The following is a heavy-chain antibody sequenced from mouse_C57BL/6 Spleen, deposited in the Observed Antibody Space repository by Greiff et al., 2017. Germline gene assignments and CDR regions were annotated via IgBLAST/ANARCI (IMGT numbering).Heavy chain of an antibody. J-gene: IGHJ2*01. CDR2: INPGSGGT. CDR3: ARSPKNYYSNYGDYFDY. V-gene: IGHV1-54*01. Sequence: QVQLQQSGAELVRPGTSVKVSCKASGYAFTNYLIAWVKQRPGQGLEWIGVINPGSGGTNYNEKFKGKATLTADKSSSTAYMQLSSLTSEDSAVYFCARSPKNYYSNYGDYFDYWGQGTTLTVSS. D-gene: IGHD2-5*01. CDR1: GYAFTNYL.